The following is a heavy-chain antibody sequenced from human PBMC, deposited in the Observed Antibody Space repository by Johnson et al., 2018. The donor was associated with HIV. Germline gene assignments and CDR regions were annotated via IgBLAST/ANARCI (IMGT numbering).Heavy chain of an antibody. Sequence: QVQLVESGGGVVQPGGSLRLSCATSGVTFSSYGMHWVRQAPGKGLEWVAFIQYDGSNQYYADSVTGRFTIARDNSKNTLYLQMNSLRAEDTAVYYCARDRGWELLLGAFDIWGQGTMVTVSS. V-gene: IGHV3-30*02. CDR1: GVTFSSYG. CDR2: IQYDGSNQ. CDR3: ARDRGWELLLGAFDI. J-gene: IGHJ3*02. D-gene: IGHD1-26*01.